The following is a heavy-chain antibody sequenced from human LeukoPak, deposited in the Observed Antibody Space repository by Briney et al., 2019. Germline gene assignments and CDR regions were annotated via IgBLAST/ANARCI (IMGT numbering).Heavy chain of an antibody. CDR1: GFTFSSYG. V-gene: IGHV3-30*18. Sequence: GRSLRLSCAASGFTFSSYGMHWVRQAPGKGLEWVAVISYDGSNKYYADSVKGRFTISRDNSKNTLYLQMNSLRAEDTAVYYCANLDYYDSSDPDAFDIWGQGTMVTVSS. J-gene: IGHJ3*02. D-gene: IGHD3-22*01. CDR3: ANLDYYDSSDPDAFDI. CDR2: ISYDGSNK.